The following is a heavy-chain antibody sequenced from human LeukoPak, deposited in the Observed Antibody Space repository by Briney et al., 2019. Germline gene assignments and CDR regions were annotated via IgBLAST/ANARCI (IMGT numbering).Heavy chain of an antibody. CDR2: IYYSGST. V-gene: IGHV4-39*01. CDR3: ARLEGIAAAGY. J-gene: IGHJ4*02. Sequence: PSETLSLTCTVSGGSISSSSYYWGWIRQPPGKGLEWTGSIYYSGSTYYNPSLKSRVTISVDTSKNQFSLKLSSVTAADTAVYYCARLEGIAAAGYWGQGTLVTVSS. D-gene: IGHD6-13*01. CDR1: GGSISSSSYY.